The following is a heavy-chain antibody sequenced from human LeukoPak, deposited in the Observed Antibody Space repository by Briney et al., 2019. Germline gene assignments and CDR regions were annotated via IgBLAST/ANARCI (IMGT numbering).Heavy chain of an antibody. CDR2: TIPIFGTA. D-gene: IGHD3-22*01. CDR3: ASSDSSGYYYSLDY. CDR1: GGTFSSYA. J-gene: IGHJ4*02. Sequence: PVKVSCKASGGTFSSYAISWVRQAPGQGLEWMGGTIPIFGTANYAQKFQGRVTITTDESTSTAYMELSSLRSEDTAVYYCASSDSSGYYYSLDYWGQGTLVTVS. V-gene: IGHV1-69*05.